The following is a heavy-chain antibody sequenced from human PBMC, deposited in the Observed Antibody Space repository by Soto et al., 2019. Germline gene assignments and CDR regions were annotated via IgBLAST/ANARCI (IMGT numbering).Heavy chain of an antibody. V-gene: IGHV1-8*01. Sequence: ASVKVSCKASGYTFTSYDINWVRQATGQGLEWMGWMNSNSGGTGYAQKFQGRVTMTRNTSISTAYMELSSLRSEDTAMYYCARPHDYIWGSYRTIQSYDMDVWGQGTTVTVSS. J-gene: IGHJ6*02. CDR3: ARPHDYIWGSYRTIQSYDMDV. D-gene: IGHD3-16*02. CDR2: MNSNSGGT. CDR1: GYTFTSYD.